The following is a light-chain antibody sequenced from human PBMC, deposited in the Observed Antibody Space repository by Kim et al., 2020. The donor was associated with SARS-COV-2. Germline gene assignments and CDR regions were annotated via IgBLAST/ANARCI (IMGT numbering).Light chain of an antibody. V-gene: IGLV2-8*01. CDR1: SSDVGGYNY. CDR2: EVN. CDR3: SSYAGSKNYV. Sequence: QSALTQPPSASGSLGQSVTISCTGTSSDVGGYNYVSWYQQYPGKAPRLLIYEVNKRPSGVPDRLTGSKSGNTASLTVSGHQAEEEAEYYCSSYAGSKNYVFGTGTKVTVL. J-gene: IGLJ1*01.